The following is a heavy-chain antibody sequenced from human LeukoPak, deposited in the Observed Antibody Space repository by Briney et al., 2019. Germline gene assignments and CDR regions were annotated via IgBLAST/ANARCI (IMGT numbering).Heavy chain of an antibody. J-gene: IGHJ5*02. D-gene: IGHD3-16*01. CDR1: GFTFSSYA. Sequence: GGSLRLSCAASGFTFSSYAMSWVRQAPGKRLEWVPAISGSGGSTYYADSVKGRFTISRDNSKNTLYLQMNSLRAEDTDVYYCAKGDENSGDWFDPWGQGTLVTVSS. CDR3: AKGDENSGDWFDP. V-gene: IGHV3-23*01. CDR2: ISGSGGST.